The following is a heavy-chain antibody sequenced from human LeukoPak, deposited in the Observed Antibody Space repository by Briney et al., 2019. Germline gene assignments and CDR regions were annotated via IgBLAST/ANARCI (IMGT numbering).Heavy chain of an antibody. Sequence: SETLSLTCAVYGGSFSGYYWSWIRQPPGKGLEWIGEINHSGSTNYNPSLKSRVAISVDTSKNQFSLKLSSVTAADTAVYYCARGLARWYQLLLGITNWFDPWGQGTLVTVSS. D-gene: IGHD2-2*01. CDR3: ARGLARWYQLLLGITNWFDP. V-gene: IGHV4-34*01. J-gene: IGHJ5*02. CDR1: GGSFSGYY. CDR2: INHSGST.